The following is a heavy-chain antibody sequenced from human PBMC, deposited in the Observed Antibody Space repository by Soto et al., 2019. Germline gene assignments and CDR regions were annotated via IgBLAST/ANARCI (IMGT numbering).Heavy chain of an antibody. CDR2: FDPEHGET. V-gene: IGHV1-24*01. Sequence: ASVKVSCKVSGYTLTELSMHWVRQAPGKGLEWMGGFDPEHGETIYAQKFQGRVTMTEDTSTDTAYMELSRLRSVDTAVYYCATGNTTYDYYGMDVWGQGTTVTVS. CDR3: ATGNTTYDYYGMDV. D-gene: IGHD1-26*01. J-gene: IGHJ6*02. CDR1: GYTLTELS.